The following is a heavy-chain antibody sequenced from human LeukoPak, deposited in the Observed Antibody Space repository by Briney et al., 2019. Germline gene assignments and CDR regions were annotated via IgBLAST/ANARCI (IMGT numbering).Heavy chain of an antibody. J-gene: IGHJ6*02. D-gene: IGHD3-9*01. CDR3: ARGSGFRYFDWLLQNYYHYGMDV. V-gene: IGHV3-30*04. CDR2: ISYDGSNK. Sequence: GGSLRLSCAASGFTFSSYAMHWVRQAPGKGLEWVAVISYDGSNKYYADSVKGRFTISRDNSKNTLYLQMNSLRAEDTAVYYCARGSGFRYFDWLLQNYYHYGMDVWGQGTTVTVSS. CDR1: GFTFSSYA.